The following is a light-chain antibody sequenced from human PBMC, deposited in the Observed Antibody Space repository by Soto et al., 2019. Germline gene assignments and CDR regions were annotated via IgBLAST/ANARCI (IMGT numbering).Light chain of an antibody. Sequence: DIQMTQSPSSLSASVGDRVNITCRASQSISSYLNWYQQKPGKAPKLLIYAASSLQSGVPSRFSGSGSGTDFTLTISSLQPEDFATYYCQQSYSTLYTFGQGTKVDIK. CDR1: QSISSY. CDR3: QQSYSTLYT. V-gene: IGKV1-39*01. CDR2: AAS. J-gene: IGKJ2*01.